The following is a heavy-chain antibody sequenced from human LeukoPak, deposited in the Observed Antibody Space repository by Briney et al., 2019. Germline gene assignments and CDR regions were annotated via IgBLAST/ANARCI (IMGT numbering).Heavy chain of an antibody. Sequence: PGGSLRLSCAASGFTFSDYYMSWIRQAPGKGLEWISYIGSSGYDINNADSVKGRFTISRDNAKNSLYLQMYSLRPEDTAVYYCAREASDLPLDYWGQGTLVIVSS. V-gene: IGHV3-11*04. CDR2: IGSSGYDI. D-gene: IGHD5/OR15-5a*01. CDR3: AREASDLPLDY. J-gene: IGHJ4*02. CDR1: GFTFSDYY.